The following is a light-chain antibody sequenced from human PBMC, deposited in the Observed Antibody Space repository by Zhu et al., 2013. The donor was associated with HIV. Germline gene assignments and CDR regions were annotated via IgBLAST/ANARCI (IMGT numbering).Light chain of an antibody. CDR2: WAS. J-gene: IGKJ2*03. CDR1: QSILYSNNNNNY. Sequence: DIVMTQSPDSLAVSLGERATINCKSSQSILYSNNNNNYLAWYQQRAGQPPKLLIYWASTRESGVPDRFSGSGSGTEFTLTISGLEPEDFAVYYCQHYDGSTGSFGQGTKLEIK. V-gene: IGKV4-1*01. CDR3: QHYDGSTGS.